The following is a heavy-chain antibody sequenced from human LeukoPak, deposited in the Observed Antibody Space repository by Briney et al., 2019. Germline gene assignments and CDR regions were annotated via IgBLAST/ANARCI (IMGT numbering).Heavy chain of an antibody. D-gene: IGHD3-10*01. CDR2: INPNSGGT. J-gene: IGHJ6*02. CDR1: GYTFTGYY. CDR3: ARDMVAGSGSYSYGMDV. Sequence: ASVEVSCKASGYTFTGYYMHWVRQAPGQELEWMGWINPNSGGTNYAQKFQGRVTMTRDTSISTAYMELSRLRSDDTAVYYCARDMVAGSGSYSYGMDVWGQGTTVTVSS. V-gene: IGHV1-2*02.